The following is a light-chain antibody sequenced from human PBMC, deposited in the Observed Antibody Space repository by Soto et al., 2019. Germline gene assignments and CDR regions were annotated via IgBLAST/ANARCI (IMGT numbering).Light chain of an antibody. V-gene: IGLV1-47*01. J-gene: IGLJ2*01. Sequence: QSVLTQSPSVPGAPGQRVTISCSGSSSNIGNHYVYWHQQLPGMAPRLLIYKNTQRPSGIPDRFSGSKSGTSASLAIYGLRSEDEADYYCATWDDSLSGVLFGGGTKVTVL. CDR1: SSNIGNHY. CDR2: KNT. CDR3: ATWDDSLSGVL.